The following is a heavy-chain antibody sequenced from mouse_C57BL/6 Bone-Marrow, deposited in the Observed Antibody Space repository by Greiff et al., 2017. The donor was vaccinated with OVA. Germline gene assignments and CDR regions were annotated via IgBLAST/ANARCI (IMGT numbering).Heavy chain of an antibody. CDR2: IDPENGDT. Sequence: VQLQQSGAELVRPGASVKLSCTASGFNIKDDYMHWVKQRPEQGLEWIGWIDPENGDTEYASKFQGKATITADTSSNTAYLQLSSLTSEDTDVYYCTSYGNFDYWGQGTTLTVSS. D-gene: IGHD2-1*01. J-gene: IGHJ2*01. CDR3: TSYGNFDY. V-gene: IGHV14-4*01. CDR1: GFNIKDDY.